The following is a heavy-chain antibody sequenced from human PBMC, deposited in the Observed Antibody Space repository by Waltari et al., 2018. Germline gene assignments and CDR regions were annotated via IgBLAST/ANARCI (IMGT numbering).Heavy chain of an antibody. CDR3: VRLLGAARPRADY. J-gene: IGHJ4*02. V-gene: IGHV4-39*01. CDR1: GDSLTTRNSF. D-gene: IGHD6-6*01. CDR2: TYSSGTT. Sequence: QLQLQESGPGLVKPSETLSLTCTVSGDSLTTRNSFWGWIRQPPAKGLEWIGSTYSSGTTYYSPSLRSRVTISVDTSKNQFSLKLSSVTAADTAVYFCVRLLGAARPRADYWGQGTLVTVSS.